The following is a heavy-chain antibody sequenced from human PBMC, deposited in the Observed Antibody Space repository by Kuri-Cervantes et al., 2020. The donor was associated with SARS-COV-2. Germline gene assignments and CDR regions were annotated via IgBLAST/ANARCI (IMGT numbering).Heavy chain of an antibody. J-gene: IGHJ5*02. D-gene: IGHD3-9*01. CDR1: GGSISSSSYY. Sequence: SETLSLTCTVSGGSISSSSYYWGWIRQPPGKGLEWIGSIYYSGSTYYNPSLKSRVTISVDTSKNQFSLKLSSATAADTAVYYCARDTYYDILTGYSPLGFDPWGQGTLVTVSS. CDR2: IYYSGST. CDR3: ARDTYYDILTGYSPLGFDP. V-gene: IGHV4-39*02.